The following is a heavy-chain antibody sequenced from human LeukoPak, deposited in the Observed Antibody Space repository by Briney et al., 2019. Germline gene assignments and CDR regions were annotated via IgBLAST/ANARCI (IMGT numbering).Heavy chain of an antibody. Sequence: KTSETLSLTCTVSGGSISSYYWSLIRQPPGKGLEWIGYIYYSGSTNYNPSLKSRVTISVDTSKNQFSLKLSSVTAADTAVYYCARVLLAAAGSGGFDYWGQGTLVTVSS. CDR2: IYYSGST. CDR3: ARVLLAAAGSGGFDY. V-gene: IGHV4-59*01. CDR1: GGSISSYY. D-gene: IGHD6-13*01. J-gene: IGHJ4*02.